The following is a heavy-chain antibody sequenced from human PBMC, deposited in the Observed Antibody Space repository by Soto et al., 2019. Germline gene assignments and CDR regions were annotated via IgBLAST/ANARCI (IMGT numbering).Heavy chain of an antibody. CDR3: ARVEYGMDV. V-gene: IGHV3-21*01. CDR1: GFTFSSYS. CDR2: ISSSSSYI. J-gene: IGHJ6*02. Sequence: EVQLVESGGGLVKPGGSLRLSCAASGFTFSSYSMNWVRQAPGKGLEWVSSISSSSSYIYYAVSVKGRFTSSRDNAKNSLYLQMNSLRAEDTAVYYCARVEYGMDVWGQGTTVTVSS.